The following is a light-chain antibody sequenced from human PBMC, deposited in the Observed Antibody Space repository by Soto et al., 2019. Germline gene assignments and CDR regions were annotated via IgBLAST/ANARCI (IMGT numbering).Light chain of an antibody. V-gene: IGLV2-14*01. CDR3: NSYTGSSTPFV. CDR2: EVS. Sequence: QSALTQPASLSGSPGQSITISCTGTSSDVGAYNHVSWYQHHPGRAPKLMIYEVSNRPSGVSNRFSGSKSGNTASLTISGLQAEDEADYYCNSYTGSSTPFVFGTGTKLTVL. J-gene: IGLJ1*01. CDR1: SSDVGAYNH.